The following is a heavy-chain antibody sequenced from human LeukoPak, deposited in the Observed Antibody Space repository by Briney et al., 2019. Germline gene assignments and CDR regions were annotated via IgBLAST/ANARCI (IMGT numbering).Heavy chain of an antibody. CDR2: ISSSSSYI. Sequence: PGGSLRLSCAASGFTFSSYSMNWVRQAPGKGLEWVSSISSSSSYIYYADSVKGRFTISIDNAKNSLYLQMNSLRAEDTAVYYCARATTFPELADYWGQGTLVSVSS. V-gene: IGHV3-21*01. J-gene: IGHJ4*02. CDR3: ARATTFPELADY. CDR1: GFTFSSYS. D-gene: IGHD1-1*01.